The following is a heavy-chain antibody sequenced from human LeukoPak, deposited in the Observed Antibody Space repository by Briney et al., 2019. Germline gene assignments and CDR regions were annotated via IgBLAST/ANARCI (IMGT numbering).Heavy chain of an antibody. Sequence: GGSLRLSCVATGFTFSNYAMNWVRQAPGKGLEWVSVVIASSGSTDYADSVKGRFTISRDISKNTLYLQMNSLRAEDTAVYYCAKEYSGYDFDYWGQGTLVTVS. CDR3: AKEYSGYDFDY. D-gene: IGHD5-12*01. CDR1: GFTFSNYA. V-gene: IGHV3-23*01. CDR2: VIASSGST. J-gene: IGHJ4*02.